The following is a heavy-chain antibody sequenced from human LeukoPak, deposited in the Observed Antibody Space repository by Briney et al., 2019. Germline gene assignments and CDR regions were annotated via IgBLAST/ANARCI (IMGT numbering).Heavy chain of an antibody. D-gene: IGHD3-10*01. V-gene: IGHV4-59*01. Sequence: WETLSLTCTVSGDPISSYYRNWIRQPPGKGLEWIGYIYDSGSTNYNPSLKSRVTISVDTSKNQFSLKLSSVTAADTAIYYCARGSRGSRPYFDYWGQGTLVTVSS. CDR2: IYDSGST. CDR1: GDPISSYY. J-gene: IGHJ4*02. CDR3: ARGSRGSRPYFDY.